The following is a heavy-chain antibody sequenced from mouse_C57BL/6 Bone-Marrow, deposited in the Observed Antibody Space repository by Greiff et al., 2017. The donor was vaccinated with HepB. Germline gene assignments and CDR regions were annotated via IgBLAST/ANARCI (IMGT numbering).Heavy chain of an antibody. J-gene: IGHJ2*01. CDR2: ISSGGSYT. D-gene: IGHD2-4*01. Sequence: EVNVVESGGDLVKPGGSLKLSCAASGFTFSSYGMSWVRQTPDKRLEWVATISSGGSYTYYPDSVKGRFTISRDNAKNTLYLQMSSLKSEDTAMYYCARPMITYFDYWGQGTTLTVSS. CDR1: GFTFSSYG. CDR3: ARPMITYFDY. V-gene: IGHV5-6*01.